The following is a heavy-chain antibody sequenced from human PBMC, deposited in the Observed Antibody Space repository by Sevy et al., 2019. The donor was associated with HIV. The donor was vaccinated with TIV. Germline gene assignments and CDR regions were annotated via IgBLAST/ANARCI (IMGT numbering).Heavy chain of an antibody. Sequence: GGSLRLSCAASGFTLSDYYMSWIRQAPGKGLQWISHISGSGDSIYYADSVKGRFTISRDNTKNSLYLQMNRLRAEDTAVYFCARDHEKDGDLGDYYYYAMDVWGQWTTVTVSS. D-gene: IGHD4-17*01. V-gene: IGHV3-11*01. J-gene: IGHJ6*02. CDR1: GFTLSDYY. CDR3: ARDHEKDGDLGDYYYYAMDV. CDR2: ISGSGDSI.